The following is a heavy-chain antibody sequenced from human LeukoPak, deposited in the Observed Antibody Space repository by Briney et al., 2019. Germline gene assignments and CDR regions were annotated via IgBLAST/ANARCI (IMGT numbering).Heavy chain of an antibody. D-gene: IGHD6-13*01. J-gene: IGHJ4*02. V-gene: IGHV3-53*01. CDR1: GXTVSSNY. CDR2: IYSGGST. CDR3: ARDRAAAGLDY. Sequence: GGSLRLSCAASGXTVSSNYMSWVRQAPGKGLEWVSVIYSGGSTYYADSVKGRFTISRDNSKNTLYLQMNSLRAEDTAVYYCARDRAAAGLDYWGQGTLVTVSS.